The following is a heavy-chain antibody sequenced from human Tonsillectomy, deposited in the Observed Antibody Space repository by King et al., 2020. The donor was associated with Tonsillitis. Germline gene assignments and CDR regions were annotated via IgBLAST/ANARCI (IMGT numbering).Heavy chain of an antibody. CDR1: GGSISSGGYY. V-gene: IGHV4-31*03. CDR2: IYYSGST. D-gene: IGHD3-10*01. J-gene: IGHJ5*02. CDR3: ARDFITMVRGVIASWFDP. Sequence: VQLQESGPGLVKPSQTLSLTCTVSGGSISSGGYYWSWIRQHPGKGLEWIGYIYYSGSTYYNPSLKSRVTISVDTSKNQFSLKLSSVTAADTAVYYCARDFITMVRGVIASWFDPWGQGTLVTVSS.